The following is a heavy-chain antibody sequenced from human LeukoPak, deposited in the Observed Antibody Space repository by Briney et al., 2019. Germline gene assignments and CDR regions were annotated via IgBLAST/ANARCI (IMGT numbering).Heavy chain of an antibody. D-gene: IGHD6-19*01. Sequence: KSSDTLSLTCAVSGYSITSSSWWGWIRQPPGKELEWIGYIYHSGTTYYNPSLQSRVTMSVDTSKNQFSLKLSSVTAVDTAVYYCASCGSGWNWFDPWGQGTLVTVSS. J-gene: IGHJ5*02. CDR3: ASCGSGWNWFDP. V-gene: IGHV4-28*01. CDR2: IYHSGTT. CDR1: GYSITSSSW.